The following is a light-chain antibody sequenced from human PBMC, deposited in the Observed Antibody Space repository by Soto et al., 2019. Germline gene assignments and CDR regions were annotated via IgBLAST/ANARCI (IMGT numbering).Light chain of an antibody. V-gene: IGLV1-40*01. CDR1: SSNIGAGYD. Sequence: QSVLTQPPSVSGAPGQRVTISCTGSSSNIGAGYDVHWYQQLPGTAPKLLIYGNSNRPSGVSNRFSGSKSGNTASLTISGLQAEDEADYYCISYTGSSTSYVFGTGTKLTVL. CDR3: ISYTGSSTSYV. CDR2: GNS. J-gene: IGLJ1*01.